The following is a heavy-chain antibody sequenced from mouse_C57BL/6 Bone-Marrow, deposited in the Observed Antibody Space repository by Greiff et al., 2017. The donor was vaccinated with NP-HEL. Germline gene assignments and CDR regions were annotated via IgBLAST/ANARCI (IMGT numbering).Heavy chain of an antibody. Sequence: VQLKESGPGLVKPSQSLSLTCSVTGYSITSGYYWNWIRQFPGNKLEWMGYISYDGSNNYNPSLKNRISITRDTSKNQFFLKLNSVTTEDTATYYCARADGYLFAYWGQGTLVTVSA. D-gene: IGHD2-3*01. CDR3: ARADGYLFAY. CDR2: ISYDGSN. J-gene: IGHJ3*01. CDR1: GYSITSGYY. V-gene: IGHV3-6*01.